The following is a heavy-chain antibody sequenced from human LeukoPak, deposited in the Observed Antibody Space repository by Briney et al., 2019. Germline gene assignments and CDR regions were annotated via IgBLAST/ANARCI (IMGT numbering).Heavy chain of an antibody. J-gene: IGHJ4*02. CDR2: ISSYSTDI. CDR3: ARDSFAGYDSSGYSSYDY. CDR1: GFSFSDYS. D-gene: IGHD3-22*01. V-gene: IGHV3-21*01. Sequence: PGGALRLSCAASGFSFSDYSMNWVRQAPGKGLEGVSCISSYSTDIYYADSLKGRFTISRDNAKNSLYMQMNSLRAEDTAVYYCARDSFAGYDSSGYSSYDYWGQGTLVTVSS.